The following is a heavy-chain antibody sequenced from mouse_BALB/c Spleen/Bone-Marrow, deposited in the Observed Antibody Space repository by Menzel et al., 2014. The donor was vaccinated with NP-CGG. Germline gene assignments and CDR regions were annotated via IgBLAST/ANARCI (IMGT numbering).Heavy chain of an antibody. CDR1: GFTFSDFY. Sequence: EVKVEESGGGLVQPGGSLILSCAPSGFTFSDFYMEWVRQPPGKRLEWIAASRNKANDYTTEYSASVKGRFIVSRDTSQSILYLQMNALRAEDTAIYYCARAPGTWYFDYWGQGTTLTVSS. CDR2: SRNKANDYTT. J-gene: IGHJ2*01. V-gene: IGHV7-1*02. D-gene: IGHD3-3*01. CDR3: ARAPGTWYFDY.